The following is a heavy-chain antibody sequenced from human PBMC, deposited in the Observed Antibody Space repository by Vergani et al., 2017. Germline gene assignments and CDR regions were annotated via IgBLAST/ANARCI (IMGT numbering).Heavy chain of an antibody. CDR3: ARGSRAAGYSGPDS. D-gene: IGHD6-13*01. CDR2: INHSGST. J-gene: IGHJ4*02. CDR1: GGSFSGYY. Sequence: QVQLQQWGAGLLKPSETLSLTCAVYGGSFSGYYWSWIRQPPGKGLEWIGEINHSGSTNYNPSLKSRVTISVDTSKNQFSLKLSSVTAADTAVYYCARGSRAAGYSGPDSWGQGTRVTVSS. V-gene: IGHV4-34*01.